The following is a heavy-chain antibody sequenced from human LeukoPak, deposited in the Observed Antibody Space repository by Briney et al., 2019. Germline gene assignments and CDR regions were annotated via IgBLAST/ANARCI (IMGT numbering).Heavy chain of an antibody. Sequence: PSETLSLTCAVYGGSFSGYYWSWIRQPPGKGLEWIGEINHSGSTNYNPSLKSRVTISVDTSKNQFSLKLSSVTAADTAVYYCARVLYALTPDYYYDSSGYYYYFDYWGQGTLVTVSS. V-gene: IGHV4-34*01. CDR3: ARVLYALTPDYYYDSSGYYYYFDY. CDR2: INHSGST. D-gene: IGHD3-22*01. CDR1: GGSFSGYY. J-gene: IGHJ4*02.